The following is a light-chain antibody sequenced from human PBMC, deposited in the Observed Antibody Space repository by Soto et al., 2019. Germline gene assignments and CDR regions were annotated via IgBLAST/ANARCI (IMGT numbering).Light chain of an antibody. CDR1: QSLVHSDGNTY. CDR2: EVS. J-gene: IGKJ4*01. V-gene: IGKV2-24*01. Sequence: DIVLTQTPLSSPVTLGQPASISCRSSQSLVHSDGNTYLNWLQQRPGQPPRLLIYEVSNRFSGVADRCSGSGAGTDFTLESSRVEVEDVGVYFCMQTAQFPLTFGGGTKVEIK. CDR3: MQTAQFPLT.